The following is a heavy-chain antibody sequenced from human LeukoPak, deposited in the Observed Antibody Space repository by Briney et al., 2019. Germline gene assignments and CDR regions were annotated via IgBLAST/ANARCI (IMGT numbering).Heavy chain of an antibody. D-gene: IGHD6-13*01. CDR2: IYSGGST. J-gene: IGHJ4*02. Sequence: PGGSLRLSCAASGFTVSSNYMSWVRQAPGKGLEWVSVIYSGGSTHYADSVKGRFTISRDNSKNTLYLQMNSLRAEDTAVYYCARFSSWAFDYWGQGTLVTVSS. V-gene: IGHV3-53*01. CDR3: ARFSSWAFDY. CDR1: GFTVSSNY.